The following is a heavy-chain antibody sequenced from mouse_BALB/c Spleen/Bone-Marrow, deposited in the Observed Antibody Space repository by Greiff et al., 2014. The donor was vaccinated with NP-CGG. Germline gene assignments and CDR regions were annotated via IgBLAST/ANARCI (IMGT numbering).Heavy chain of an antibody. CDR3: ARSGSSSGYFDY. CDR1: GFTFSSFG. V-gene: IGHV5-17*02. J-gene: IGHJ2*01. D-gene: IGHD1-1*01. Sequence: EVQVVESGGGLVQPGGSRKLSCAASGFTFSSFGMHWVRQAPEKGLEWVAYISSGSSTIDYADTVMGRFTISRDNPKNTLFLQMTSLRSEDTAMYYCARSGSSSGYFDYWGQGTTLTVSS. CDR2: ISSGSSTI.